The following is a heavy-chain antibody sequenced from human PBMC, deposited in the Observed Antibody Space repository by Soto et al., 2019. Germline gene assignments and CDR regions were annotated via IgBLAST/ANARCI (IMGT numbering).Heavy chain of an antibody. CDR3: ARERPDGSRLDP. CDR2: IYYSGST. V-gene: IGHV4-30-4*01. J-gene: IGHJ5*02. Sequence: PSETLSLTCTVSGGSISSGDYYWRWIRQPPGKGLEWIGYIYYSGSTYYNPSLKSRATISVDTSKNQFSLKLSSVTAADTAVYYCARERPDGSRLDPWGQGTLVTV. CDR1: GGSISSGDYY. D-gene: IGHD6-13*01.